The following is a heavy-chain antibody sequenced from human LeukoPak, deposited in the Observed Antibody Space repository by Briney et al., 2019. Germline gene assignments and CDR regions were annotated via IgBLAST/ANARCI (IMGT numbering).Heavy chain of an antibody. V-gene: IGHV3-53*01. CDR2: IYSGGST. Sequence: GGSLRLSCAASGFTVSSNYMSWVRQAPGLGLEWVSVIYSGGSTYHADSVKGRFTISRDNSKNTLYLQMNSLRAEDTAVYYCARNGGYDSEYFYGMDVWGQGTTVTVSS. CDR1: GFTVSSNY. D-gene: IGHD5-12*01. CDR3: ARNGGYDSEYFYGMDV. J-gene: IGHJ6*02.